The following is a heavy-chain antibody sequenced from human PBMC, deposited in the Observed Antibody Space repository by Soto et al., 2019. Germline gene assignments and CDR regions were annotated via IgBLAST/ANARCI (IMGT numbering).Heavy chain of an antibody. CDR1: GFTFSSYA. CDR3: AREVVGYFDL. V-gene: IGHV3-30-3*01. CDR2: ISYDGSNK. J-gene: IGHJ2*01. Sequence: QVQLVESGGGVVQPGRSLRLSCAASGFTFSSYAMHWVRQAPGKGLEWVAVISYDGSNKYYADSVKGRFTISRDNSKNTLYLQMNSLRAEDTAVYYCAREVVGYFDLWGRGTLVTVSS. D-gene: IGHD2-15*01.